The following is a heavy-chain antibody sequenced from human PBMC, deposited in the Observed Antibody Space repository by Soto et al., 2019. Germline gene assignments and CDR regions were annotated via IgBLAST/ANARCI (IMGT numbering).Heavy chain of an antibody. CDR1: GVSFSGYY. Sequence: TSETLSLTCAVYGVSFSGYYWSWIRQPPGKGLEWVGEINHSGSTNYNPSLKSRVTISVDTSKNQFSLKLSSVTAADTAVYYCARDKYYGSSPYGMDVWGQGTTVTVSS. D-gene: IGHD3-10*01. V-gene: IGHV4-34*01. CDR3: ARDKYYGSSPYGMDV. CDR2: INHSGST. J-gene: IGHJ6*02.